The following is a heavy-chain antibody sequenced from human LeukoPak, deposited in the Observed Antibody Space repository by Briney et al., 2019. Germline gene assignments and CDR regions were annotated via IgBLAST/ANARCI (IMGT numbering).Heavy chain of an antibody. Sequence: SVKVSCKASGGTFSSYAISWVRQAPGQGLEWMGGIIPIFGTANYAQKFQERVTITRDMSTSTAYMELSSLRSEDTAVYYCATADCSGGSCYKGHDAFDIWGQGTLVTVSS. J-gene: IGHJ3*02. D-gene: IGHD2-15*01. CDR1: GGTFSSYA. V-gene: IGHV1-69*05. CDR2: IIPIFGTA. CDR3: ATADCSGGSCYKGHDAFDI.